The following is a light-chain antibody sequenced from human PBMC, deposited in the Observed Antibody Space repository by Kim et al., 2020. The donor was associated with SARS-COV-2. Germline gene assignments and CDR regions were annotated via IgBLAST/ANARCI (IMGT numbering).Light chain of an antibody. CDR3: SSYASTRTLV. CDR2: DVS. V-gene: IGLV2-14*03. J-gene: IGLJ3*02. Sequence: GQSITISCSGTSSDVGGYNFVSWYQQHPGKAPKLIIHDVSNRPSGISTRFSGSKSGNTASLTIFGLQAEDEADYYCSSYASTRTLVFGGGTKVTVL. CDR1: SSDVGGYNF.